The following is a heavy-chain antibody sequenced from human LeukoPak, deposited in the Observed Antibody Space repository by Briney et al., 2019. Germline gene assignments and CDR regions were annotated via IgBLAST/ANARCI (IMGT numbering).Heavy chain of an antibody. CDR3: ARSKIYNAYNWFDP. CDR2: ISYSGST. D-gene: IGHD5-24*01. Sequence: SETLSLTCAVYDGSFSNYYWSWIRQPPGKGLEWIGEISYSGSTNYNPSLKSRVTISVDTSKNQFSLKVTSVTAADTAVYFCARSKIYNAYNWFDPWGQGSLVTVPS. J-gene: IGHJ5*02. V-gene: IGHV4-34*01. CDR1: DGSFSNYY.